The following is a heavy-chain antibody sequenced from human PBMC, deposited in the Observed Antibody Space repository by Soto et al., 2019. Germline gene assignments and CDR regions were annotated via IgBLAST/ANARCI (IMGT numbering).Heavy chain of an antibody. CDR3: ARTYCSGGSCYSLNWFDP. J-gene: IGHJ5*02. D-gene: IGHD2-15*01. CDR1: GGSISSYY. V-gene: IGHV4-59*01. CDR2: IYYSGST. Sequence: QVQLQESGPGLVKPSETLSLTCTVSGGSISSYYWSWIRQPPGKGLEWIGYIYYSGSTNYNPSLKSRVTISVDTSNNQSSLKLSSVTAADTAVYYCARTYCSGGSCYSLNWFDPWGQGTLVTVSS.